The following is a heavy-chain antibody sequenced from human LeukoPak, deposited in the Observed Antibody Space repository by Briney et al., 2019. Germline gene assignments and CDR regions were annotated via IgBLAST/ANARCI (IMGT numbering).Heavy chain of an antibody. CDR1: GGTFSSYA. Sequence: SVKVSCKASGGTFSSYAISWVRQAPGQGLEWMGGIIPIFGTANYAQKFQGRATITTDESTSTAYMELSSLRSEDTAVYYCASGRHLYYGSGSYHPSFDYWGQGTLVTVSS. V-gene: IGHV1-69*05. D-gene: IGHD3-10*01. J-gene: IGHJ4*02. CDR2: IIPIFGTA. CDR3: ASGRHLYYGSGSYHPSFDY.